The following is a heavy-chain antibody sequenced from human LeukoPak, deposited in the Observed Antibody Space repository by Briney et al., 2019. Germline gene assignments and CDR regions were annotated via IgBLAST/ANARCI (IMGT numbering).Heavy chain of an antibody. CDR2: INAGNGNT. V-gene: IGHV1-3*01. CDR1: GYTFTSYA. J-gene: IGHJ4*02. Sequence: ASVKVSCMASGYTFTSYAMHWVRQAPGQRLEWMGWINAGNGNTKYSQKFQGRVTITRDTSASTAYMELSSLRSEDTAVYYCARGRYGYSYYDFWSGYPRLFDYWGQGTLVTVSS. D-gene: IGHD3-3*01. CDR3: ARGRYGYSYYDFWSGYPRLFDY.